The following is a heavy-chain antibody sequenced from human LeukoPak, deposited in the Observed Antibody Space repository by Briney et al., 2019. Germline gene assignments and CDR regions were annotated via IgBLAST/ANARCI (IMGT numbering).Heavy chain of an antibody. J-gene: IGHJ4*02. D-gene: IGHD4-17*01. Sequence: GGSLRLSCAASGFTFSSYAMNWVHQAPGKGLGWVSGISGGDGSTYSADAVKGRFTISRDNSKNTLYLQMNSLRVEDTAIYYCAKEPTLTATTYGYFEYWGQGTLVTVSS. CDR1: GFTFSSYA. V-gene: IGHV3-23*01. CDR3: AKEPTLTATTYGYFEY. CDR2: ISGGDGST.